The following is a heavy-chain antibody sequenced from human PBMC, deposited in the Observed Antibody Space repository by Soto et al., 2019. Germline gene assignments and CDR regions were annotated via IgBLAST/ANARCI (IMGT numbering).Heavy chain of an antibody. D-gene: IGHD2-15*01. V-gene: IGHV3-66*01. CDR1: GFIVSDTY. Sequence: GGSLRLTCTASGFIVSDTYVNWVRQAPGKGLEWVSVISNRGDTHYADSVRGRFSLSRDISDNTLHLQMNNLRVEDTAVYYCAREPRYCRGGSCSITGDAYDIWGQGTMVTVSS. CDR3: AREPRYCRGGSCSITGDAYDI. CDR2: ISNRGDT. J-gene: IGHJ3*02.